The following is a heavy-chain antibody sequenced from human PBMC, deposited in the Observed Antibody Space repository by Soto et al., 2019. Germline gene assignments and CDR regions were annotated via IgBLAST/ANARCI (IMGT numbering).Heavy chain of an antibody. CDR2: IYYSGST. J-gene: IGHJ4*02. CDR3: ARRGSSSWYGY. D-gene: IGHD6-13*01. V-gene: IGHV4-39*01. Sequence: QLQLQESGPGLVKPSETLSLTCTVSGGSISSKSYYWGWIRQPPGKGLEWIGSIYYSGSTYYNPSLKRRVTISVDTSKNQFSLKLSSVTAADTAVYYCARRGSSSWYGYWGQGTLVTVSS. CDR1: GGSISSKSYY.